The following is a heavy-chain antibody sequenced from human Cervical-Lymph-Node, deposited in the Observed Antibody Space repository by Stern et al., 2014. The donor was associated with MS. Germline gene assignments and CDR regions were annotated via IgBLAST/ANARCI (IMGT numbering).Heavy chain of an antibody. CDR1: GYTFTSYA. J-gene: IGHJ4*02. V-gene: IGHV7-4-1*02. Sequence: VQLVQSGSELKKPGASVKVSCKASGYTFTSYAMNWVRQAPGQGLEWMGWINTNTGNPTYAQGFTGRFVFSLDTSVSTAYLQISSLKAEDTAVYYCARDDFWSGYYRRGHFEYWGQGTLVTVSS. D-gene: IGHD3-3*01. CDR3: ARDDFWSGYYRRGHFEY. CDR2: INTNTGNP.